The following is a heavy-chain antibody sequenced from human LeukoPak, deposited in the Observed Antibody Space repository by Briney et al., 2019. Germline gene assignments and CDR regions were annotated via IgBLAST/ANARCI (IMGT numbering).Heavy chain of an antibody. CDR3: AREIKVGGTVSSFDY. Sequence: PSETLSLTCAVYGGSFSGYYWSWIRQPPGKGLEWIGEINHSGSTNYNPSLKSRVTISVDTSKNQFSLKLSSVTAADTAVYYCAREIKVGGTVSSFDYWGQGTLVTVSS. D-gene: IGHD1-26*01. J-gene: IGHJ4*02. V-gene: IGHV4-34*01. CDR1: GGSFSGYY. CDR2: INHSGST.